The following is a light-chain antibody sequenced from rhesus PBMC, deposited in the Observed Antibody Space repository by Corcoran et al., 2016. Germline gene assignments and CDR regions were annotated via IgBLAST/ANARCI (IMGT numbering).Light chain of an antibody. CDR1: QGISSW. CDR3: QQGYNTPWT. Sequence: DIQMTQSPSSLSASVGDKVTITCRASQGISSWLAWYQQKPGKAPKLLIYAASRLQSGVPARFSGRGSGKDYTLTISSRQPEDFGTYYCQQGYNTPWTFGQGTKVEIK. V-gene: IGKV1-18*01. J-gene: IGKJ1*01. CDR2: AAS.